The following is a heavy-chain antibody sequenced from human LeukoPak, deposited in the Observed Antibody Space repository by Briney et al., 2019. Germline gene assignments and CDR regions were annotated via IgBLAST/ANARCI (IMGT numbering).Heavy chain of an antibody. D-gene: IGHD2-2*01. CDR1: GFTFSSYA. CDR2: ITGSGGNT. Sequence: GGSLRLSCAASGFTFSSYAMHWVRQAPGKGLEWVSVITGSGGNTYYADSVKGRFTISRDNSKNTLYLQMNTLRAEDTAVYYCARDHGCTSASCQLFDYWGHGTLVTVSS. CDR3: ARDHGCTSASCQLFDY. J-gene: IGHJ4*01. V-gene: IGHV3-23*01.